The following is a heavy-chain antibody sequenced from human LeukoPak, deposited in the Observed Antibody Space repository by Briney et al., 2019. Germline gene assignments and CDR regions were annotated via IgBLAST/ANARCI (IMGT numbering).Heavy chain of an antibody. J-gene: IGHJ3*02. D-gene: IGHD3-22*01. CDR2: INPNSGGT. CDR3: ATTAYDYYDSSGYYQGAFDI. Sequence: GASVKVSCKASGYTFTGYHMHWVRQAPGQGLEWMGWINPNSGGTNYAQKFQGRVTMTRDTSISTAYMELSRLRSDDTAVYYCATTAYDYYDSSGYYQGAFDIWGQGTMVTVSS. CDR1: GYTFTGYH. V-gene: IGHV1-2*02.